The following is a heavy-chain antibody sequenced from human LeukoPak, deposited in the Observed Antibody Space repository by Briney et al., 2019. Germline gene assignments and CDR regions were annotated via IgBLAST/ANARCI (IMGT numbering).Heavy chain of an antibody. Sequence: SETLSLTCTVSGGSISSGDYYWSWIRQPPGKGLEWIGYIYYSGSTYYNPSLKSRVTISVDTSKNQFSLKLSSVTAADTAVYYCARILYYYYYGMDVWGQGTTVTVSS. V-gene: IGHV4-30-4*01. CDR3: ARILYYYYYGMDV. J-gene: IGHJ6*02. CDR2: IYYSGST. CDR1: GGSISSGDYY.